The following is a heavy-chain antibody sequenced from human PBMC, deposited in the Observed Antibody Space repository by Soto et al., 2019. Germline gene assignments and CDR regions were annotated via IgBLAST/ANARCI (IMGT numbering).Heavy chain of an antibody. CDR1: GGSISSSSYY. Sequence: PSETLSLTCTVSGGSISSSSYYWGWIRQPPGKGLEWIGSIYYSGSTYYNPSLKSRVTISVDTSKNQFSLMLSSVTAADTAVYYCAGIRVYGSGSYVKTYYYYYGMDVWGQGTTVTVS. CDR2: IYYSGST. V-gene: IGHV4-39*01. J-gene: IGHJ6*02. CDR3: AGIRVYGSGSYVKTYYYYYGMDV. D-gene: IGHD3-10*01.